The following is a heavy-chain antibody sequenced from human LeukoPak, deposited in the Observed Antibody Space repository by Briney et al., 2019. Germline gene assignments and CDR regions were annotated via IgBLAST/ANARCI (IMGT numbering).Heavy chain of an antibody. CDR3: ATTSGGSSWYFDY. V-gene: IGHV3-48*03. D-gene: IGHD3-10*01. CDR2: ISMIGSTT. J-gene: IGHJ4*02. Sequence: GGSLRLSCAPSGFTLSSYEMNWVRPAPPKGRGWVSYISMIGSTTYYADSLKGPFTLSKDKANNSLYLQMNDLRAEDTAVYYCATTSGGSSWYFDYWGQGTLVTVSS. CDR1: GFTLSSYE.